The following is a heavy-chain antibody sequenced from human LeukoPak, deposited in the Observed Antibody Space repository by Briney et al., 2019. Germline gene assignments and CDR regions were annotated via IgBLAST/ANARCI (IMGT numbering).Heavy chain of an antibody. CDR1: GFSVSLNY. CDR3: ARVGDHFHWYLDL. Sequence: PGGSLRLSCAAPGFSVSLNYMNWVRQAPGKGLEWVSILYSGSDTYYADSAKGRFTISRDSSKNMLFLHMNSLRAEDTAVYYCARVGDHFHWYLDLWGRGTLVTVSS. D-gene: IGHD3-3*02. J-gene: IGHJ2*01. V-gene: IGHV3-53*01. CDR2: LYSGSDT.